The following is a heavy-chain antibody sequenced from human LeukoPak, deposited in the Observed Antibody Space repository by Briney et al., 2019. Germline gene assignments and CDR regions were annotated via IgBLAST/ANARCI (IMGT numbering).Heavy chain of an antibody. CDR1: GGSLSSNY. CDR3: ARGFSGWTRYDY. J-gene: IGHJ4*02. CDR2: IYYSATPST. V-gene: IGHV4-59*12. D-gene: IGHD6-19*01. Sequence: SETLSLICTVAGGSLSSNYWSWIRQSPGNGLEWIGYIYYSATPSTNYNPSLKSRVSISVDTSKNQFSLKLTSVTAADTAVYYCARGFSGWTRYDYWGQGTLVTVSS.